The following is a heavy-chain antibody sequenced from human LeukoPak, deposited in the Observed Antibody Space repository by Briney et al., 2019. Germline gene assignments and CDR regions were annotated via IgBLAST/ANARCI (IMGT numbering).Heavy chain of an antibody. CDR1: GFTFSSSW. J-gene: IGHJ4*02. V-gene: IGHV3-74*01. Sequence: GGSLRLSCAASGFTFSSSWMHWVRQAPGKGLVWVSRINDDGSMADYADSVKGRFTISRDNAKNTLYLQMNSLRAEDTAVYYCGRALGSPLDYWGQGTLVTISS. D-gene: IGHD1-26*01. CDR2: INDDGSMA. CDR3: GRALGSPLDY.